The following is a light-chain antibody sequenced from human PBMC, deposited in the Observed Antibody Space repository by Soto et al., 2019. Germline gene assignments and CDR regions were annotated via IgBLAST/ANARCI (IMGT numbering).Light chain of an antibody. CDR1: QSVSKNY. V-gene: IGKV3-20*01. J-gene: IGKJ1*01. CDR2: GAS. CDR3: LQYGGSPRT. Sequence: ENGLMQSPGTLSLSPGERGTLSCRASQSVSKNYLAWYQQRPGQAPRLLIYGASSRATGIPDRFSGSGSGTDFTLTISRLEPEDFAVYYCLQYGGSPRTFGQGTKVEIK.